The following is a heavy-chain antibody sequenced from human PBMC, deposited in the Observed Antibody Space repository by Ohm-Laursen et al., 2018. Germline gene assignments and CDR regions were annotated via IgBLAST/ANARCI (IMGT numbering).Heavy chain of an antibody. J-gene: IGHJ6*02. CDR2: IGSSSNYI. Sequence: SLRLSCAASGFTFSSYSMNWVRQAPGKGLEWVSLIGSSSNYIYYADSVKGRFTMSRDNAKNSLYLQMNGLTAEDTAVYYCAKDSANSGSYFGDYYYYGMDVWGQGTTVTVSS. D-gene: IGHD1-26*01. V-gene: IGHV3-21*01. CDR1: GFTFSSYS. CDR3: AKDSANSGSYFGDYYYYGMDV.